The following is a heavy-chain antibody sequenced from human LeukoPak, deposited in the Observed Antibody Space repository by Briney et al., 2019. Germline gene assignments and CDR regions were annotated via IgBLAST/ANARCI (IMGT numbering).Heavy chain of an antibody. V-gene: IGHV3-7*01. CDR3: ARGVPTGVDYFDY. J-gene: IGHJ4*02. Sequence: PGGSLRLSCAASGFTFSDYWMTWVRRAPGRGLEWVAVIKQDGSDKYYVDSLKGRFTISRDNAKNSLYLQMNSLRAEDTAVYYCARGVPTGVDYFDYWGQGTLVTVSS. CDR2: IKQDGSDK. D-gene: IGHD2-8*02. CDR1: GFTFSDYW.